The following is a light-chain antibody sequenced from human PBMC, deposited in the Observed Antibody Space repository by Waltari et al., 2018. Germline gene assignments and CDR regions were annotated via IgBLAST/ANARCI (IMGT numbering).Light chain of an antibody. Sequence: EIVLTQSPGPLSLSPGERATLSCRASQSVGRYLAWYQQKPGQAPRLLLYDASTRATGIPDRFSGSGSGTDFSLTISRLESEDFAVYYCQKYVNLPATFGQGTKVEIK. J-gene: IGKJ1*01. V-gene: IGKV3-20*01. CDR3: QKYVNLPAT. CDR2: DAS. CDR1: QSVGRY.